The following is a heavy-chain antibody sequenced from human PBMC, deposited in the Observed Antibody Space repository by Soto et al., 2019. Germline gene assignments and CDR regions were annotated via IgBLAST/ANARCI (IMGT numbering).Heavy chain of an antibody. V-gene: IGHV4-39*01. Sequence: QLQLQESGPGLVKPSETLSVTCTVSGDSVSSSHYYWGWIRLRPGKGREWIGSVYYSGSTYYNPSLKSRVTLSVDTSKNQFSLKLSSVTAADAAIYYCARHPTFSGWEYYFDYWGQGTLVTVSS. CDR1: GDSVSSSHYY. CDR2: VYYSGST. D-gene: IGHD6-19*01. CDR3: ARHPTFSGWEYYFDY. J-gene: IGHJ4*02.